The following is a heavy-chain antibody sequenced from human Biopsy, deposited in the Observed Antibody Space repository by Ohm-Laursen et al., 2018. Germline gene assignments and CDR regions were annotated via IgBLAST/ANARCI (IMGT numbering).Heavy chain of an antibody. CDR1: GDSINSSY. V-gene: IGHV4-59*08. CDR2: ISNSGNT. Sequence: GTLTLTCPVSGDSINSSYWSWIRQAPGKGLEWIGFISNSGNTNYDPSLKSRVTISADTSKNQFSLKLGSVTVADTAVFYCARRGSGGRSFDYWGQGSLVTVSS. J-gene: IGHJ4*02. CDR3: ARRGSGGRSFDY. D-gene: IGHD2-15*01.